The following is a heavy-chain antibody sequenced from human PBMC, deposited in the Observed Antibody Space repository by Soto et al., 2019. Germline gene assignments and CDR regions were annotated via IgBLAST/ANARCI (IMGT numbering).Heavy chain of an antibody. CDR1: GYTFTRYT. CDR2: INPDNGNT. V-gene: IGHV1-3*01. D-gene: IGHD2-15*01. J-gene: IGHJ5*02. Sequence: ASVKVSCKASGYTFTRYTMNWVRQAPGQRLEWMGWINPDNGNTKSSQKFQDRVIITRDTSASTAYMDLSSLRSEDTAVYYCARGIATGQLDPWGQGPLVTVSS. CDR3: ARGIATGQLDP.